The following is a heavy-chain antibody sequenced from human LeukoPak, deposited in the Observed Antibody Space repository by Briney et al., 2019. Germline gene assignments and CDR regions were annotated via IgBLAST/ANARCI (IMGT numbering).Heavy chain of an antibody. CDR3: ARGGWGGEVSIIAAAGPFPYSYYMDV. CDR1: GGSISSYY. D-gene: IGHD6-13*01. J-gene: IGHJ6*03. Sequence: SETLSLTCTVSGGSISSYYWSWIRQPPGKGLEWIGYIYYSGSTNYNPSLKSRVTISVGTSKNQFSLKLSSVTAADTAVYYCARGGWGGEVSIIAAAGPFPYSYYMDVGAKGPRVPIPS. CDR2: IYYSGST. V-gene: IGHV4-59*12.